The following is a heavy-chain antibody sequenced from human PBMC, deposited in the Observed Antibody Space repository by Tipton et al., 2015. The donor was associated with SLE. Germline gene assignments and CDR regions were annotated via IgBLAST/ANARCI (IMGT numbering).Heavy chain of an antibody. CDR1: GGSISSHY. V-gene: IGHV4-59*11. Sequence: TLSLTCTVSGGSISSHYWSWIRQPPGKGLEWIGYIFYSGSTNFNPSLKSRVTISVDTSKNHFSLKLRSVTAADTAVYYCARSAVEGWFDPWGQGTLVTVSS. CDR2: IFYSGST. J-gene: IGHJ5*02. D-gene: IGHD2-2*01. CDR3: ARSAVEGWFDP.